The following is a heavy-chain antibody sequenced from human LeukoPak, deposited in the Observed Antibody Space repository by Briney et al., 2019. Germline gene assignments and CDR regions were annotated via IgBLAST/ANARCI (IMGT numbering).Heavy chain of an antibody. CDR1: GSTFSSYG. D-gene: IGHD2-21*01. V-gene: IGHV3-30*18. CDR2: ISYDGSNK. J-gene: IGHJ4*02. CDR3: AKDRDAGNYYFDY. Sequence: GGSLRLSCAASGSTFSSYGMHWVRQAPGKGLEWVAVISYDGSNKYYADSVKGRFTISRDNSKNTLYLQMNSLRAEDTAVYYCAKDRDAGNYYFDYWGQGTLVTVSS.